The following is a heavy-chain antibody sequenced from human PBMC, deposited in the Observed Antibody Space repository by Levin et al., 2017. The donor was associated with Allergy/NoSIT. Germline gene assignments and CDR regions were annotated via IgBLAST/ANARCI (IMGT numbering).Heavy chain of an antibody. CDR1: GYTFTSYD. D-gene: IGHD3-3*01. CDR2: MNPNSGNT. J-gene: IGHJ6*02. Sequence: SGGSLRLSCKASGYTFTSYDINWVRQATGQGLEWMGWMNPNSGNTGYAQKFQGRVTMTRNTSISTAYMELSSLRSEDTAVYYCARGLPLLEWLPYGMDVWGQGTTVTVSS. V-gene: IGHV1-8*01. CDR3: ARGLPLLEWLPYGMDV.